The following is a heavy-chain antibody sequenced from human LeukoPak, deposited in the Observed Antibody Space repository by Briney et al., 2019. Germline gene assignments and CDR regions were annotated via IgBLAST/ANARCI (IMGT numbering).Heavy chain of an antibody. CDR1: GGSISSGDYY. CDR2: IYYSGST. D-gene: IGHD2-8*01. J-gene: IGHJ3*02. V-gene: IGHV4-30-4*08. CDR3: ARAWNGVDAFDI. Sequence: SQTLSLTCTVSGGSISSGDYYWSWIRQPPGTGLEWIGYIYYSGSTYYNPSLKSRVTISVDTSKNQFSLKLSSVTAADTAVYYCARAWNGVDAFDIWGQGTMVTVSS.